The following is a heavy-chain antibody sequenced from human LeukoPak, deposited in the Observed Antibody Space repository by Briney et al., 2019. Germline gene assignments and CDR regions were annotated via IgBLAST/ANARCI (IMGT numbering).Heavy chain of an antibody. D-gene: IGHD4-17*01. V-gene: IGHV4-39*01. CDR1: GGSISSSSYY. CDR2: IYYSGST. Sequence: TASETLSLTCTVSGGSISSSSYYWAWIRQPPGKGLEWIGSIYYSGSTYYNPSLKSRVTISVDTSKNQFSLKLSSVTAADTAVYYCASTQAGDYPIKFFDYWGREPWSPSPQ. CDR3: ASTQAGDYPIKFFDY. J-gene: IGHJ4*02.